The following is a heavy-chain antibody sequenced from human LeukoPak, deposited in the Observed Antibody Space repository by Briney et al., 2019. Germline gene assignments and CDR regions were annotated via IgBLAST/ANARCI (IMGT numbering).Heavy chain of an antibody. CDR1: GFTFSSYA. D-gene: IGHD2-15*01. V-gene: IGHV3-30-3*01. CDR3: ARKLGCSGGSCYSYSYYYYGMDV. J-gene: IGHJ6*02. CDR2: ISYDGSNK. Sequence: HPGRSLRLSCAASGFTFSSYAMHWVRQAPGKGLEWVAVISYDGSNKYCADSVKGRFTISRDNSKNTLYLQMNSLRAEDTAVYYCARKLGCSGGSCYSYSYYYYGMDVWGQGTTVTVSS.